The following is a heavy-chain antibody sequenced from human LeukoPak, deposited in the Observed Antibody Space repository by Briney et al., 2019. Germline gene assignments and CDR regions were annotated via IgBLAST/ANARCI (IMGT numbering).Heavy chain of an antibody. Sequence: SETLSLTCTVSGGSISSYYWSWIRQPPGRGLEWIGYIYYSGSTNYNPSLKSRVTISVDTSKNQFSLKLSSVTAADTAVYYCARVGGYYDAFDIWGQGTMVTVSS. V-gene: IGHV4-59*01. CDR3: ARVGGYYDAFDI. J-gene: IGHJ3*02. CDR2: IYYSGST. CDR1: GGSISSYY. D-gene: IGHD3-10*01.